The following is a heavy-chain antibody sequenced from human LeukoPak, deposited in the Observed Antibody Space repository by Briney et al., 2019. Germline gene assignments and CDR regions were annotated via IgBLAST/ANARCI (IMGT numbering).Heavy chain of an antibody. Sequence: GGSLRLSCAASGFTFSSYAMSWVRQAPGKGPEWVSAISGSGGSTYYADSVKDRFTISRDNSKNTLYLQMNSLRAEDTAVYYCAKSNSITMISRTDYYGMDVWGQGTTVTVSS. J-gene: IGHJ6*02. D-gene: IGHD3-22*01. CDR3: AKSNSITMISRTDYYGMDV. CDR2: ISGSGGST. CDR1: GFTFSSYA. V-gene: IGHV3-23*01.